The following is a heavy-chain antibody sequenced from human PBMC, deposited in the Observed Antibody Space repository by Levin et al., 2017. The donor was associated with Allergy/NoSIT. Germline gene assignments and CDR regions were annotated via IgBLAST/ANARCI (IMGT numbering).Heavy chain of an antibody. CDR1: GCIFSSDS. Sequence: GGSLRRAGEDAGCIFSSDSRNWVRQAPGKGLEWVSSISSSSSYIYYADSVKGRGTISRDNAKNSLYLQMNSLRAEDTAVYYCARDRGGGDYWGQGTLVTVSS. D-gene: IGHD3-10*01. J-gene: IGHJ4*02. V-gene: IGHV3-21*01. CDR2: ISSSSSYI. CDR3: ARDRGGGDY.